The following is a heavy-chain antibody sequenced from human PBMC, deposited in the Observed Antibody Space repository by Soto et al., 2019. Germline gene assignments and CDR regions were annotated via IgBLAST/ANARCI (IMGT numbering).Heavy chain of an antibody. J-gene: IGHJ6*02. CDR1: GIPVSSNY. CDR2: LHSGGDT. CDR3: ARDGPYYYASRMDV. D-gene: IGHD3-10*01. Sequence: GSLRLSCVASGIPVSSNYMTWVRQAPGKGLEWVSVLHSGGDTYYANSVKGRFTISRHDSTNTLFLQMNSLTVEDTAVYYCARDGPYYYASRMDVWGQGTTVTVSS. V-gene: IGHV3-53*04.